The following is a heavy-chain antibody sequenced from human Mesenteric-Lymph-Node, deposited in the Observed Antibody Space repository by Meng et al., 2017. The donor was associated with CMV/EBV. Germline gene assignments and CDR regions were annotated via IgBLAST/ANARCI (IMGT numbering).Heavy chain of an antibody. J-gene: IGHJ4*02. CDR3: ARADHYDSSGYLIGQ. CDR1: GYTFTSYY. CDR2: INPNSGGT. V-gene: IGHV1-2*02. Sequence: ASVKVSCKASGYTFTSYYIHWVRQAPGQGLEWMGWINPNSGGTNYAQKFQGRVTMTRDTSISTAYMELSSLTSDDTAMYYCARADHYDSSGYLIGQWGQGTLVTVSS. D-gene: IGHD3-22*01.